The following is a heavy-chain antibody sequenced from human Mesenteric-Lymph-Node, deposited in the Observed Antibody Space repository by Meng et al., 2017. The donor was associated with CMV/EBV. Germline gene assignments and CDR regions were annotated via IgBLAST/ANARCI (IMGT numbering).Heavy chain of an antibody. D-gene: IGHD3-22*01. CDR2: MNPNTGAK. CDR1: GYSFTDYY. Sequence: ASVKVSCKASGYSFTDYYIHWVRQAPGQGLEKMGWMNPNTGAKNYAQKFRGRVTMTRDTSISTAYMELSRLRSDDTAVYYCVTKYYHDSRGYPPFDYWGQGTLVTVSS. J-gene: IGHJ4*02. CDR3: VTKYYHDSRGYPPFDY. V-gene: IGHV1-2*02.